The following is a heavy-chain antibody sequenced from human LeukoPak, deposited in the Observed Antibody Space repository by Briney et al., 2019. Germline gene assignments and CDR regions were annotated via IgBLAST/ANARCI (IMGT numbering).Heavy chain of an antibody. CDR3: ARSGPAAGRPDAFDI. D-gene: IGHD2-2*01. J-gene: IGHJ3*02. V-gene: IGHV4-59*12. CDR1: GGSISSYY. Sequence: SETLSLTCTVSGGSISSYYWSWIRQPPGKGLECIGTIYYTGTTYYNSSLKSRVTISVDTSKNQFSLKLNSVTAADTAVYFCARSGPAAGRPDAFDIWGQGTMVTASS. CDR2: IYYTGTT.